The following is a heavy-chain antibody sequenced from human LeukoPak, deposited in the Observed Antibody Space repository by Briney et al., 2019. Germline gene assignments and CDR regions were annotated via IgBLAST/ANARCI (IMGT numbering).Heavy chain of an antibody. CDR2: ISCRTSHI. V-gene: IGHV3-21*01. J-gene: IGHJ4*02. CDR3: GRAFPPLRTAAAGDY. CDR1: GFTFSDCD. D-gene: IGHD6-13*01. Sequence: GGSLRLSCTASGFTFSDCDMNWFRQAPGKGLEWVSSISCRTSHIYYADSVKGRFTISRDNAKNSLYLQMDSLRAEDTAVYFCGRAFPPLRTAAAGDYWGQGTLVTVSS.